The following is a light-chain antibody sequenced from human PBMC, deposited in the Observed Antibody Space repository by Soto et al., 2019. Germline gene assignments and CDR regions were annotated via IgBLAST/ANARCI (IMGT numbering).Light chain of an antibody. CDR1: QSVISD. CDR3: QQYNSYSRT. CDR2: GAS. J-gene: IGKJ1*01. V-gene: IGKV3-15*01. Sequence: EIVMTQSTATLSVSPGERATLSCRASQSVISDLAWYHQKPGQAPRLLIYGASTRATGIPARFSGSGSGTEFTLTISSLQPEDFATYYCQQYNSYSRTFGQGTKVDIK.